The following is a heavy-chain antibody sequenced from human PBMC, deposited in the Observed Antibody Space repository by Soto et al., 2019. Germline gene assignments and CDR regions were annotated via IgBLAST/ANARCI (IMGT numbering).Heavy chain of an antibody. CDR2: ISSSSSTI. J-gene: IGHJ4*02. CDR1: GFTFSSYS. CDR3: EKVVADGNDYYDL. D-gene: IGHD3-22*01. V-gene: IGHV3-48*01. Sequence: PGGSLRLSCAASGFTFSSYSMNWVRQAPGKGLEWVSYISSSSSTIYYADSVKGRFTISRDTSKNTLYLQMDSLGAEDTAIYYCEKVVADGNDYYDLWGQGTLVTVSS.